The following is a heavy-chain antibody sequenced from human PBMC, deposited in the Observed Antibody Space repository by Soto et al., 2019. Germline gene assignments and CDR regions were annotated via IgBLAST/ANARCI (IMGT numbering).Heavy chain of an antibody. CDR1: GGSISPYF. Sequence: SETLSLTCTVSGGSISPYFWNWIRQSPGEGLEWIGYVSYSGITSYNPSLKTRVTISVDTSKNQFSLNLNSLTAADTAVYHCARYPYDGGVYRYYLDYWGQGTPVTVSS. V-gene: IGHV4-59*08. D-gene: IGHD3-22*01. CDR2: VSYSGIT. CDR3: ARYPYDGGVYRYYLDY. J-gene: IGHJ4*02.